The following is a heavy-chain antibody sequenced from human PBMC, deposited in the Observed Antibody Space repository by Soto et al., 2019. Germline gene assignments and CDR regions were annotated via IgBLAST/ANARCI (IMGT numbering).Heavy chain of an antibody. CDR3: ASSYYYDSSGSLDAFDI. D-gene: IGHD3-22*01. CDR1: GYSLTIYW. J-gene: IGHJ3*02. CDR2: IYPGDSDT. V-gene: IGHV5-51*01. Sequence: GESLKISCKGSGYSLTIYWIGWVRQMPGKGLEWMGIIYPGDSDTRYSPSFQGQVTISADKSISTAYLQWSSLKASDTAMYYCASSYYYDSSGSLDAFDIWGQGTMVTV.